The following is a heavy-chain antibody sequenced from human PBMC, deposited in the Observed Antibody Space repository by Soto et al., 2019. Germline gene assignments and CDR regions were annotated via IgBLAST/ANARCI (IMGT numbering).Heavy chain of an antibody. CDR3: ARRPDFGGPHYYYGMDV. CDR2: ISYDGSNK. CDR1: DFIINNYT. D-gene: IGHD3-3*01. Sequence: GGSMRLSCAAFDFIINNYTRHWVRKTPDKGLEWVADISYDGSNKYYADSVKGRFTISRDNSKDTLYIHMNNLRPDDSAVYYCARRPDFGGPHYYYGMDVWGQGTTVTVSS. J-gene: IGHJ6*02. V-gene: IGHV3-30*04.